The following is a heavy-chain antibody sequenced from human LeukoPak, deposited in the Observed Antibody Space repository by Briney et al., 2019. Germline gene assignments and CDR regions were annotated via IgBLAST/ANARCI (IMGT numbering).Heavy chain of an antibody. V-gene: IGHV3-49*03. CDR1: GFTFSSYS. J-gene: IGHJ3*02. CDR2: IRSKAYGGTT. CDR3: TRAIEGAFDI. Sequence: GGSLRLSCTASGFTFSSYSMNCIRQAPGKGLEWVGFIRSKAYGGTTEYAASVKGRFTLSRDDSKSIAYLQMNSLKTEDTAVYYCTRAIEGAFDIWGQGTMVTVSS.